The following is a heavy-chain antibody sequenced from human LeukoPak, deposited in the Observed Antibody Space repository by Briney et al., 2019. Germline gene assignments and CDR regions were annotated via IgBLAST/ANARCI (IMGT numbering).Heavy chain of an antibody. V-gene: IGHV1-46*01. J-gene: IGHJ3*02. D-gene: IGHD1-26*01. Sequence: VASVKVSCKASGYTFTTYYMHWVRQAPGQGLEWMGIINPSGGSTTYAQKFQGRVTMTWDTSTSTVYMDLSSLRSEDTAVYYCARQKVEWELLPWSAFDIWGQGTMVTVSS. CDR1: GYTFTTYY. CDR3: ARQKVEWELLPWSAFDI. CDR2: INPSGGST.